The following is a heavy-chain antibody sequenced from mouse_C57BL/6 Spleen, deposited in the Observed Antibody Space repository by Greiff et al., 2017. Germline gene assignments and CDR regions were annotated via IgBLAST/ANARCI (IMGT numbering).Heavy chain of an antibody. CDR2: IRNKANGYTT. V-gene: IGHV7-3*01. CDR3: ARSIRQLSSMDY. D-gene: IGHD3-2*02. J-gene: IGHJ4*01. Sequence: DVKLVESGGGLVQPGGSLSLSCAASGFTFTDYYMSWVRQPPGKALEWLGFIRNKANGYTTEYSASVKGRFTISSDNSQSILYLQMNALRAEDSATYYCARSIRQLSSMDYWGQGPSVTVSS. CDR1: GFTFTDYY.